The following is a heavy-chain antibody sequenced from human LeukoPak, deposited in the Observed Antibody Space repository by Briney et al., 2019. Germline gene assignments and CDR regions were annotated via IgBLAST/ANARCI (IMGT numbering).Heavy chain of an antibody. CDR1: GDSMSGHY. J-gene: IGHJ5*02. D-gene: IGHD3-16*01. Sequence: PSETLSLTCSVSGDSMSGHYLSWIRQPAGKGLEWIGRIHISGRSNLNPSLNSRLTLSVDTSKNHFSLKLMSVTAADTAVYYCARDWGRVGLRGFDPWGQGTLVTVSS. CDR2: IHISGRS. CDR3: ARDWGRVGLRGFDP. V-gene: IGHV4-4*07.